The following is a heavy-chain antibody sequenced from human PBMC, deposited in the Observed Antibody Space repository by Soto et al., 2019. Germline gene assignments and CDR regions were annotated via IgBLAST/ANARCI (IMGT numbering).Heavy chain of an antibody. CDR3: ARDLGEEGNYYYYMDV. V-gene: IGHV3-21*01. J-gene: IGHJ6*03. CDR1: GFTFSSYS. Sequence: EVQLVESGGGLVKPGGSLRLSCAASGFTFSSYSVNWVRQAPGKGLEWVSSIRSSSDYMYYADSVKGRFTISRDNAKSSLYLQMNSLRAEDTAVYYCARDLGEEGNYYYYMDVWGKGTTVTVSS. CDR2: IRSSSDYM.